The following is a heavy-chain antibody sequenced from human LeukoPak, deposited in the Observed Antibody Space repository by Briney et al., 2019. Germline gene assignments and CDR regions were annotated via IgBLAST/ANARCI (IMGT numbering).Heavy chain of an antibody. J-gene: IGHJ4*02. CDR3: ARHRGPAADFFCDY. V-gene: IGHV4-59*08. CDR1: GGSINNYY. Sequence: SETLSLTCIDSGGSINNYYWSWIRQPPGKGLEWIGHIYYSGSTDYNPSLKSRVTISVDTSKNQFSLKLNSVTAADTAVYYCARHRGPAADFFCDYWGQGALVTVSS. D-gene: IGHD2-2*01. CDR2: IYYSGST.